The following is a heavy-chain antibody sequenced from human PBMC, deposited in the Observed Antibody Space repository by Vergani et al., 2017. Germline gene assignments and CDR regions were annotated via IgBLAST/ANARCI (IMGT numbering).Heavy chain of an antibody. D-gene: IGHD3-10*01. CDR2: INHSGST. Sequence: QVQLEESGPGLVKPSETLSLTCTVSGGSFNTYYWGWIRQPPGKGLEWIGSINHSGSTYYNPSLKSRITMSVDTSKNQFSLRLSSVTAADTAMYYCAREGLHSGSGSYNDYWGQGTLVTVSS. J-gene: IGHJ4*02. CDR1: GGSFNTYY. CDR3: AREGLHSGSGSYNDY. V-gene: IGHV4-38-2*02.